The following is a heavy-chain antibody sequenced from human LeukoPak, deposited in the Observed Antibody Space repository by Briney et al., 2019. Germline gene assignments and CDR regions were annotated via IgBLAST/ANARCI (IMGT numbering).Heavy chain of an antibody. CDR2: ISGSGGST. Sequence: PGGSLRLSCAASGFTFSSYAMSWVRQAPGKGLEWVSAISGSGGSTYYADSVKGRFTISRDNSKNTLYLQMNSLRAEDTAVYYCARVPRYSSSWYGTNWFDPWGQGTLVTVSS. CDR3: ARVPRYSSSWYGTNWFDP. J-gene: IGHJ5*02. CDR1: GFTFSSYA. V-gene: IGHV3-23*01. D-gene: IGHD6-13*01.